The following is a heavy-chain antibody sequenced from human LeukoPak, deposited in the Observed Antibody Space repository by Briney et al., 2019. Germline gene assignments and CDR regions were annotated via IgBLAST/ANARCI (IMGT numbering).Heavy chain of an antibody. Sequence: ASVKVSCKVSGYTLTELSMHWVRQAPGKGLEWMGSFDPEDGETIYAQKFQGRVTMTEDTSTDTAYMELSSLRSEDTAVYYCATVENRHEYFQHWGQGTLVTVSS. CDR2: FDPEDGET. CDR1: GYTLTELS. J-gene: IGHJ1*01. D-gene: IGHD1-14*01. CDR3: ATVENRHEYFQH. V-gene: IGHV1-24*01.